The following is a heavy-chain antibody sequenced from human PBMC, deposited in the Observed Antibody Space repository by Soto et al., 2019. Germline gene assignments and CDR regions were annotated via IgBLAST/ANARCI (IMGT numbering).Heavy chain of an antibody. CDR1: GYTFSSYT. CDR3: ARADYGVDDY. J-gene: IGHJ4*02. V-gene: IGHV1-18*01. Sequence: QLVPSGPAVKKPGASVKVSCQASGYTFSSYTISWVRQAPGQGLEWLGWISPYNVSTKYTQKLQGRITMTTDTSTSTAYMDLRSMSSDDTAVYYCARADYGVDDYWGQGTLGTVSS. D-gene: IGHD3-16*01. CDR2: ISPYNVST.